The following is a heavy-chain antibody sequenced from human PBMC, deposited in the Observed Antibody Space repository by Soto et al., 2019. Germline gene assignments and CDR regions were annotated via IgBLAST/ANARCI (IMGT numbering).Heavy chain of an antibody. CDR2: ISTYDENM. Sequence: ASVKVSCKVSGSTFTSSGIGWVRQAPGQGLEWMGWISTYDENMDSAPQLQGRLTMTTDTSTTTAYMELTNLKSDDTALYYCAYVGGYSTGDYSFDVWGQGTPVTVSS. CDR1: GSTFTSSG. J-gene: IGHJ4*02. CDR3: AYVGGYSTGDYSFDV. V-gene: IGHV1-18*04. D-gene: IGHD5-18*01.